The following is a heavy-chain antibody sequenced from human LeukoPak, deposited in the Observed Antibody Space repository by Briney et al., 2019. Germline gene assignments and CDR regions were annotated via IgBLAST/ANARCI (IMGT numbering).Heavy chain of an antibody. CDR3: ARVNGARWFDP. J-gene: IGHJ5*02. Sequence: PSETLSLTCTVSGGSVSCGSYYWSWIRQPPGKGLEWIGYIYYSGSTNYNPSLKSRVTISVDTSKNQFSLKLSSVTAADTAVYYCARVNGARWFDPWGQGTLVTVSS. V-gene: IGHV4-61*01. CDR2: IYYSGST. CDR1: GGSVSCGSYY.